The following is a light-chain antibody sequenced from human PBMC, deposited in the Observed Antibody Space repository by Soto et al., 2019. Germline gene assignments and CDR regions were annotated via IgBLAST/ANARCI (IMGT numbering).Light chain of an antibody. V-gene: IGKV3-20*01. CDR3: QQYVSSPYT. Sequence: VLTQSPGTLSLSPGERATLSCRASQSVSGTDVAWYQQKPGLAPRLLIFATSSRATGIPDRFSGSGSERDFTLSISSLEPEDSAVYYCQQYVSSPYTFGRGAKLDIK. CDR1: QSVSGTD. CDR2: ATS. J-gene: IGKJ2*01.